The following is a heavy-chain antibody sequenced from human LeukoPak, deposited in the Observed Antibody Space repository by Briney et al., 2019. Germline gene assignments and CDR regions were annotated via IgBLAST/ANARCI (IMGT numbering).Heavy chain of an antibody. D-gene: IGHD5-18*01. Sequence: GGSLRLSCAASGFTFSSYAMHWVRQAPGKGLEWVAVISYDGSNKYYADSVKGRFTISRDNSKNTLYLQMNSLRAEDTAVYYCARRGYSYDILDYWGQGTLVTVSS. CDR3: ARRGYSYDILDY. CDR1: GFTFSSYA. CDR2: ISYDGSNK. J-gene: IGHJ4*02. V-gene: IGHV3-30-3*01.